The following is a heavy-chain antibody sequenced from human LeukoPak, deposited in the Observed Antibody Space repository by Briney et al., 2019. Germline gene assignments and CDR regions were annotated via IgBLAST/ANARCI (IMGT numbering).Heavy chain of an antibody. D-gene: IGHD5-12*01. V-gene: IGHV1-2*02. CDR2: INPNSGGT. Sequence: ASVKVSCKASGYTFTGYYMHWVRQAPGQGLEWMGWINPNSGGTNYAQKFQGRVTMTRDTSISTAYMELSRLRSDDTAAYYCARVVVDIVATYIWFDPWGQGTLVTVSS. CDR1: GYTFTGYY. J-gene: IGHJ5*02. CDR3: ARVVVDIVATYIWFDP.